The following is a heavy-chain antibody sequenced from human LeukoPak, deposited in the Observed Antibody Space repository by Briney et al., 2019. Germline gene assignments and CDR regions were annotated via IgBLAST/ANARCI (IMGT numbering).Heavy chain of an antibody. CDR3: ARDAGANAFDI. CDR1: GGSISSYY. Sequence: PSETLSPTCTVSGGSISSYYWSWIRQPPGKGLEWIGYIYYSGSTNYNPSLKSRVTISVDTSKNQFSLKLSSVTAADTAVYYCARDAGANAFDIWGQGTMVTVSS. V-gene: IGHV4-59*01. J-gene: IGHJ3*02. D-gene: IGHD1-26*01. CDR2: IYYSGST.